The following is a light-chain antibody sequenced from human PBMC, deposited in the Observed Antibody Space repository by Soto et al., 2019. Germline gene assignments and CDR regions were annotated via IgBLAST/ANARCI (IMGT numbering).Light chain of an antibody. Sequence: EIVMTQSPATLSVSPGERATLSCRASQSVNGNLAWYQQKPGQAPRLLISGASTRATAISGRFSGSGSGTEFTLTISSLQSEDFAVYYCQQYNNWPRTFGQGTRWIS. CDR2: GAS. CDR1: QSVNGN. CDR3: QQYNNWPRT. J-gene: IGKJ1*01. V-gene: IGKV3-15*01.